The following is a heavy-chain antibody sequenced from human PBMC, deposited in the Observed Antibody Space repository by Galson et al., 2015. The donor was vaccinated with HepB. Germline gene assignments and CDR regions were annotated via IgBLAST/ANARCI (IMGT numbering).Heavy chain of an antibody. CDR3: ARVVPAAMVDRQFDY. Sequence: SVKVSCKASGHTFTSYGISWVRQAPGQGLEWMGWISAYNGNTNYAQKLQGRVTMTTDTSTSTAYMELRSLRSDDTAVYYCARVVPAAMVDRQFDYWGQGTLVTVSS. CDR2: ISAYNGNT. CDR1: GHTFTSYG. V-gene: IGHV1-18*01. J-gene: IGHJ4*02. D-gene: IGHD2-2*01.